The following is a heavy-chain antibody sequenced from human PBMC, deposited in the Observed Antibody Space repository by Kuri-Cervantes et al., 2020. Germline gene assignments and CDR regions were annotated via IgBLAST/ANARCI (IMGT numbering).Heavy chain of an antibody. D-gene: IGHD6-13*01. V-gene: IGHV4-61*01. J-gene: IGHJ4*02. CDR2: IYYSGST. CDR3: AGRQQLSPFDY. CDR1: GGSISSSSYY. Sequence: SETLSLTCTVSGGSISSSSYYWSWIRQPPGKGLEWIGYIYYSGSTNYNPSLKSRVTISVDTSKNQFSLKLSSVTAADTAVYYCAGRQQLSPFDYWGQGTLVTVSS.